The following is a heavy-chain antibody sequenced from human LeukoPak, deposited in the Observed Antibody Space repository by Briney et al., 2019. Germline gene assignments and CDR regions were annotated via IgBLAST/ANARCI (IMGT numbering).Heavy chain of an antibody. V-gene: IGHV1-69*10. Sequence: SVTVSFKASGCTFSIYAIGLVRQAPGQGLEWMGGIIPIFGIANYAQKFQGRVTITADKSTSTAYMELSSLRSEDTAVYYCARGDSSGYSPLIDVWGQGTTVTVSS. CDR2: IIPIFGIA. CDR1: GCTFSIYA. D-gene: IGHD3-22*01. J-gene: IGHJ6*02. CDR3: ARGDSSGYSPLIDV.